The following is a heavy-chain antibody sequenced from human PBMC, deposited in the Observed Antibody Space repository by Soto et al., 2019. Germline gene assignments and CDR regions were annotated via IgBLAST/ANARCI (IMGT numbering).Heavy chain of an antibody. CDR1: GYSFTSYW. CDR2: IFPSDSDT. D-gene: IGHD3-10*01. Sequence: GESLKISCQVSGYSFTSYWIGWVRQMPGKGLESMGIIFPSDSDTRYSPSFQGQVTISADKSIRTAYLQWSSLKASDTAMYYCVRSSGDAFDIWGQGTMATVSS. V-gene: IGHV5-51*01. CDR3: VRSSGDAFDI. J-gene: IGHJ3*02.